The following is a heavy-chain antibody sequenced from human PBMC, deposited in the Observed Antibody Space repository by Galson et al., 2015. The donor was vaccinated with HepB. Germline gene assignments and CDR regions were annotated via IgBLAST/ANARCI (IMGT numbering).Heavy chain of an antibody. V-gene: IGHV3-21*01. CDR1: GFTFSSYS. D-gene: IGHD6-19*01. CDR2: ISTSSNYI. Sequence: SLRLSCAASGFTFSSYSMNWVRQAPGKGLEWVPSISTSSNYIYYADSVKGRFTISRDNAKNSLFLQMNSLRAEDTAVYYCARLREWLIMNDAFDMWGQGTMVTVSS. CDR3: ARLREWLIMNDAFDM. J-gene: IGHJ3*02.